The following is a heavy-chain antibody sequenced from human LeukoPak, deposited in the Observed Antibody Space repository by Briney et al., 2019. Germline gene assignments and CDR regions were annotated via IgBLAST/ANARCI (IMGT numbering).Heavy chain of an antibody. J-gene: IGHJ4*02. CDR3: ARSVLPGTIQWSLDY. CDR2: IKPDGSEI. Sequence: GGSLRLSCAASGFTFSHYYMTWVRQPPGKGLEWVANIKPDGSEIWCVDSVKGRFTISRDNGRNSLYLQMDSLRVEDTAVYYCARSVLPGTIQWSLDYWGRGALVTVSS. D-gene: IGHD2-2*02. CDR1: GFTFSHYY. V-gene: IGHV3-7*01.